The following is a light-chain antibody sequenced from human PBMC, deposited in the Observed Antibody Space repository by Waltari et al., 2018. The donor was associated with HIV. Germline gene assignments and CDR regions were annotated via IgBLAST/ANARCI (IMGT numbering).Light chain of an antibody. CDR3: CSYAGSGLV. Sequence: QSALTQSASVSGSPGQSITISCTGTSSDVGAYTLVSWYQQHPGEVPKLLIYEVTKRPSGVATRFSGSKSGNTASLTIPGRQAEDEADYYCCSYAGSGLVFGGGTKLTVL. V-gene: IGLV2-23*02. CDR2: EVT. CDR1: SSDVGAYTL. J-gene: IGLJ3*02.